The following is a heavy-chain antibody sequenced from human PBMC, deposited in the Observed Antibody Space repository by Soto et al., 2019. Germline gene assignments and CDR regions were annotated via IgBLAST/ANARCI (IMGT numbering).Heavy chain of an antibody. CDR2: INAGNGNT. Sequence: ASVKVSCKASGYSFTSYAMHWVRQAPGQRLEWMGWINAGNGNTKYSQKFQGRVTITRDTSASTAYMELSSLRSEDTAVYYCARGTYCSGGSCYPPTGMDVWGQGTTVTVSS. CDR1: GYSFTSYA. CDR3: ARGTYCSGGSCYPPTGMDV. J-gene: IGHJ6*02. D-gene: IGHD2-15*01. V-gene: IGHV1-3*01.